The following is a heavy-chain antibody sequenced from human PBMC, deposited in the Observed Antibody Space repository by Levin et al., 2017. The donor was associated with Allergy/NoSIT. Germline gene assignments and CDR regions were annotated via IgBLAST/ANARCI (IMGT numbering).Heavy chain of an antibody. D-gene: IGHD3-22*01. CDR1: GFTFSSYG. CDR3: AKDQAWRSSGYYYPWY. V-gene: IGHV3-30*18. Sequence: PAGGSLRLSCAASGFTFSSYGMHWVRQAPGKGLEWVAVISYDGSNKYYADSVKGRFTISRDNSKNTLYLQMNSLRAEDTAVYYCAKDQAWRSSGYYYPWYWGQGTLVTVSS. J-gene: IGHJ4*02. CDR2: ISYDGSNK.